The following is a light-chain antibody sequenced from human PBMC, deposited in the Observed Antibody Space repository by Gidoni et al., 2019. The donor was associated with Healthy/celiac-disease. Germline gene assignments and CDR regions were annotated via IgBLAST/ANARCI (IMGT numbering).Light chain of an antibody. V-gene: IGLV2-14*01. CDR1: IRDVGGYNY. Sequence: QSALTQPASVSWSPGQSITTSCTGTIRDVGGYNYVSWYQQHPDKAPKLLIDNVSNLPSGVSNRFSGSKSGNTASLTISGRQAEDEADYYCSSYTSSSTPVVFGGGTKLTVL. CDR3: SSYTSSSTPVV. J-gene: IGLJ2*01. CDR2: NVS.